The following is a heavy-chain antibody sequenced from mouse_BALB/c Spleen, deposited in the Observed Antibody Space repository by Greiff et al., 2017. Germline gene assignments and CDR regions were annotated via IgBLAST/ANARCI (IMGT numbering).Heavy chain of an antibody. V-gene: IGHV1-7*01. J-gene: IGHJ3*01. CDR1: GYTFTSYW. CDR3: ARRTTGFAY. D-gene: IGHD2-14*01. Sequence: VKLQESGAELAKPGASVKMSCKASGYTFTSYWMHWVKQRPGQGLEWIGYINPSTGYTEYNQKFKDKATLTADKSSSTAYMQLSSLTSEDSAVYYCARRTTGFAYWGQGTLVTVSA. CDR2: INPSTGYT.